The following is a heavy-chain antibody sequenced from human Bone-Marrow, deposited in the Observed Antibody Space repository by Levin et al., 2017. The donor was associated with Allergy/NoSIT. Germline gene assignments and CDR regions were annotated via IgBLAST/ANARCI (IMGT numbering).Heavy chain of an antibody. D-gene: IGHD6-6*01. V-gene: IGHV2-70*11. CDR1: GFSLSTSGMC. J-gene: IGHJ6*02. CDR2: IDWDDDK. CDR3: ARIEYSSSIYYGMDV. Sequence: QTLSLTCTFSGFSLSTSGMCVSWIRQPPGKALEWLARIDWDDDKYYSTSLKTRLTISKDTSKNQVVLTMTNMDPVDTATYYCARIEYSSSIYYGMDVWGQGTTVTVSS.